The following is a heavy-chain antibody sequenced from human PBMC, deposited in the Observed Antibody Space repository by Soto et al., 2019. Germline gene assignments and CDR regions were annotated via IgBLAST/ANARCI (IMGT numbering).Heavy chain of an antibody. V-gene: IGHV4-34*01. CDR3: ARGHRGSV. J-gene: IGHJ4*02. Sequence: QVQLQQWGAGLLKPSETLSLTCAVYGGSFSGYYWSWIRQPPGKGLEWIGEINHSGSANYNPSLKSRVTISVDTSKNHFPLKLSSVPAGETAVYYCARGHRGSVWGQGPLVTVSS. D-gene: IGHD1-26*01. CDR1: GGSFSGYY. CDR2: INHSGSA.